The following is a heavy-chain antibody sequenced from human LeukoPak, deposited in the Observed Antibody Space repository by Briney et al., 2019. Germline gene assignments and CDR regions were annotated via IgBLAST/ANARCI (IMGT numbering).Heavy chain of an antibody. Sequence: SLSLSLTCTVSGGSISSGSYYWSWIRQPAGKGLELIGRIYTSGSTNYNPSLKSRVTISVDTSKNQFSLKLSSVTAADTAVYYCARVSGYCSGGSCPPVGIWGQGTMVTVSS. CDR2: IYTSGST. CDR3: ARVSGYCSGGSCPPVGI. D-gene: IGHD2-15*01. V-gene: IGHV4-61*02. CDR1: GGSISSGSYY. J-gene: IGHJ3*02.